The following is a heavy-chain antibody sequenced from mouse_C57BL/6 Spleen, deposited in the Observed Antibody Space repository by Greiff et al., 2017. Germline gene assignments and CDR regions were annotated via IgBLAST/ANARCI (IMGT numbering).Heavy chain of an antibody. J-gene: IGHJ2*01. D-gene: IGHD4-1*01. CDR2: IYPGSGNT. Sequence: QVQLQQSGAELVRPGASVKLSCKASGYTFTDYYINWVKQRPGQGLEWIARIYPGSGNTYYNEKFKGKATLTAEKSSSTAYMQLSSLTSEDSAVYFCARSEVWVCDYWGQGTTLTVSS. CDR3: ARSEVWVCDY. CDR1: GYTFTDYY. V-gene: IGHV1-76*01.